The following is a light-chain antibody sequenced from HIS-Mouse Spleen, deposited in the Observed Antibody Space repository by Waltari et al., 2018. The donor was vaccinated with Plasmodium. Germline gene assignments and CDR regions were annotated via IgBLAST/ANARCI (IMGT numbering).Light chain of an antibody. V-gene: IGKV3-11*01. J-gene: IGKJ4*01. CDR3: QQRSNWPPLT. Sequence: EIVLTQSPATLSLSPGERATLSCRASQSVSSDLAWYQQKPGQAPRPLSYDASNRATGIPARFSGSGSGTDFTLTISSLEPEDFAVYYCQQRSNWPPLTFGGGTKVEIK. CDR1: QSVSSD. CDR2: DAS.